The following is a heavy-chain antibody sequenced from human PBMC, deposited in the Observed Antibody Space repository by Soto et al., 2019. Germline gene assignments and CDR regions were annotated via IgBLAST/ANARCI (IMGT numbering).Heavy chain of an antibody. CDR2: IWYDGSNK. D-gene: IGHD6-6*01. J-gene: IGHJ5*02. Sequence: QVQLVESGGGVVQPGRSLRLSCAASGFTFSSYGMHWVRQAPGKGLEWVAVIWYDGSNKYYADSVKGRFTISRDNFKNTLYLQMNSLRAEDTAVYYCAGVYSSSSDHYWFDPWGQGTLVTVSS. V-gene: IGHV3-33*01. CDR3: AGVYSSSSDHYWFDP. CDR1: GFTFSSYG.